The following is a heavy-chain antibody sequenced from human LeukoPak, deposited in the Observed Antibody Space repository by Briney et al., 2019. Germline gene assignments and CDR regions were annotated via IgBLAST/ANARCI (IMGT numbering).Heavy chain of an antibody. CDR3: AKAVRPTISPYYYYYMDV. D-gene: IGHD1-14*01. CDR1: GFTFSSYG. Sequence: GGSLRLSCAASGFTFSSYGMHWVRQAPGKGLEWVAVISYDGSNKYYADSVKGRFTISRDNSKNTLYLQMNSLRAEDTAVYYCAKAVRPTISPYYYYYMDVWGKGSTVTVSS. J-gene: IGHJ6*03. V-gene: IGHV3-30*18. CDR2: ISYDGSNK.